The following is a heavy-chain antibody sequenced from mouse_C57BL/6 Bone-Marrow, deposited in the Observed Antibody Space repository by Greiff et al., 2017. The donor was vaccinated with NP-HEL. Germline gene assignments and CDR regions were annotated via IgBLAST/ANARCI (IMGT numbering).Heavy chain of an antibody. J-gene: IGHJ1*03. V-gene: IGHV7-1*01. CDR3: ARDYYYGSSYDWYFDV. Sequence: EVNLVESGGGLVQSGRSLRLSCATSGFTFSDFYMEWVRQAPGKGLEWIAASRNKANDYTTEYSASVKGRFIVSRDTSQSILYLQMNALRAEDTAIYYCARDYYYGSSYDWYFDVWGTGTTVTVSS. CDR2: SRNKANDYTT. D-gene: IGHD1-1*01. CDR1: GFTFSDFY.